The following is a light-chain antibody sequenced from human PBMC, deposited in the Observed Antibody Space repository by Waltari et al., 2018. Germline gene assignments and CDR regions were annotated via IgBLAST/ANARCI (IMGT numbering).Light chain of an antibody. Sequence: QSALSQQPASVSGFPGQSITISCTGGNRDIGGYNFVAWHQQHPGKVPKLIIYEVSYRRAVVSSRFAGSKSGNTASLTIAGLQAEDEADYYCSSYANSNTLLFGGGTKLAVL. J-gene: IGLJ2*01. CDR3: SSYANSNTLL. CDR1: NRDIGGYNF. V-gene: IGLV2-14*01. CDR2: EVS.